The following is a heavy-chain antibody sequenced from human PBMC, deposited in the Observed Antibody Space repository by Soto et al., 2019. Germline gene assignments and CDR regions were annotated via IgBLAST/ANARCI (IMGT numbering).Heavy chain of an antibody. V-gene: IGHV1-69*05. Sequence: QVQLVQSGAEVKKPGSSVKVSCKASGGTFSSYAISWVRQAPGQGLEWMGGIIPIFGTANYAQKFQGRVTITTDESTSTAYKELSSLRSEDTAVDYCARVRDGYNKGADAFDIWGQGTMVTVSS. D-gene: IGHD5-12*01. CDR1: GGTFSSYA. J-gene: IGHJ3*02. CDR3: ARVRDGYNKGADAFDI. CDR2: IIPIFGTA.